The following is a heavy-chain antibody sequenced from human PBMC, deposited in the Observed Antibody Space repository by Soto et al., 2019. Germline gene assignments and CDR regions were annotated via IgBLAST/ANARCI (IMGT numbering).Heavy chain of an antibody. V-gene: IGHV3-48*01. Sequence: GGSLRLSCAASGFTFSSYSMNWVRQAPGKGLEWVSYISSSSSTIYYADSVKGRFTISRDNAKNSLYLQMNSLRAEDTAAYYCAGESGGYGNLGFDYWGQGTLVTVSS. CDR1: GFTFSSYS. D-gene: IGHD5-12*01. CDR3: AGESGGYGNLGFDY. J-gene: IGHJ4*02. CDR2: ISSSSSTI.